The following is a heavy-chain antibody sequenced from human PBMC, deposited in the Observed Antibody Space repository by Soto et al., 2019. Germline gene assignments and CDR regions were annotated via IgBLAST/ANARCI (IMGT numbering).Heavy chain of an antibody. V-gene: IGHV4-4*07. Sequence: QVQLQESGPGLVKPSETLSVTCSVSGGSIRDYYWSWIRQPAGKGLEWIGRMYISGSTKYNPSLKRRVTMAADTSVNQFSLTLISVTAADTATYYCARMYNSGFYRPEGDYYFYGMDVWGQGTTVTVSS. CDR1: GGSIRDYY. CDR3: ARMYNSGFYRPEGDYYFYGMDV. CDR2: MYISGST. D-gene: IGHD5-12*01. J-gene: IGHJ6*02.